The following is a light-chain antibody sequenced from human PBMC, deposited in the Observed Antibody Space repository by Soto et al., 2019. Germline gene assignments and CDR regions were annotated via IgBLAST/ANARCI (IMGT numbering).Light chain of an antibody. V-gene: IGKV3-15*01. CDR3: QQYKDWRT. CDR2: GAS. J-gene: IGKJ1*01. CDR1: QTIDNK. Sequence: IVMTQSPATLSVSPGERATLSCRASQTIDNKLAWYQQRPGQAPRLLIYGASIRATGIPARFSGSGFGTEFTLTIRGLQSEDFGVYYCQQYKDWRTFGQGTNVDIK.